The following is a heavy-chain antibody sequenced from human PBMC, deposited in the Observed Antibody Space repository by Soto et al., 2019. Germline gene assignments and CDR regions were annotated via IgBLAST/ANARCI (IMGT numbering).Heavy chain of an antibody. D-gene: IGHD3-10*01. CDR1: GFTFSDYY. CDR2: ISSSSSYT. V-gene: IGHV3-11*06. CDR3: ARETYYGSGSYLDY. Sequence: QVQLVESGGGLVKPGGSLRLSCAASGFTFSDYYMSWMRQAPGKGLEWVSYISSSSSYTNYADSVKGRFTISRDNAKNSLYLQMNSLRAEDTAVYYCARETYYGSGSYLDYWGQGTLVTVSS. J-gene: IGHJ4*02.